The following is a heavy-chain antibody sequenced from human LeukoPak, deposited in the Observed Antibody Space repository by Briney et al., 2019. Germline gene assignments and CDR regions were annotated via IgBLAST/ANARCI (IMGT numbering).Heavy chain of an antibody. CDR2: IYSGGST. J-gene: IGHJ4*02. CDR3: SSAPGSYQAVFDY. V-gene: IGHV3-66*01. Sequence: PGGSLRLSCAASGFTVSSNYMSWVRQAPGTGLEWLSVIYSGGSTYYHVHEKGRLTSARDNAKNTLYHPMNCLRAEDTAGYYGSSAPGSYQAVFDYWGQGTLVTVSS. D-gene: IGHD3-10*01. CDR1: GFTVSSNY.